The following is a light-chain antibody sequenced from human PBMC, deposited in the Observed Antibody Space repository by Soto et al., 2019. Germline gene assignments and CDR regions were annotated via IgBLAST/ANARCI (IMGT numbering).Light chain of an antibody. J-gene: IGLJ1*01. CDR2: YDD. Sequence: QSVLTQPPSVSEAPRQRVTISCSGSSSNIGNNAVNWYQQLPGKAPKLLIYYDDLLPSGVSDRFSGSKSGTSASLAISGLQFEDEADYYCAAWDDSLNGQVFGTGTKVTVL. V-gene: IGLV1-36*01. CDR1: SSNIGNNA. CDR3: AAWDDSLNGQV.